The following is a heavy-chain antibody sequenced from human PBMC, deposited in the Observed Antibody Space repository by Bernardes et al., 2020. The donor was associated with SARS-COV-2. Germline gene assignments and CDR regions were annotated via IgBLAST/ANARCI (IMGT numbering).Heavy chain of an antibody. V-gene: IGHV4-59*11. CDR2: VYFTGNT. CDR1: GGPIGSHY. J-gene: IGHJ6*02. Sequence: SETLSLTCTVSGGPIGSHYWSWIRQSPGKGLEWIGNVYFTGNTNHNPSLRSRAIIGIDTSKSQFSLRLNSVTAADAAVYYCARDVFLRSSWDQSYYGMDVWRQVTALTVSS. CDR3: ARDVFLRSSWDQSYYGMDV. D-gene: IGHD6-13*01.